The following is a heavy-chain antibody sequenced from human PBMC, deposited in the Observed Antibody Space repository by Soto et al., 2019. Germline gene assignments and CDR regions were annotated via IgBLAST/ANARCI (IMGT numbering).Heavy chain of an antibody. V-gene: IGHV5-51*01. D-gene: IGHD2-2*01. CDR1: GYTFRDYD. CDR2: IYPGDSDT. J-gene: IGHJ6*02. Sequence: KVSCKASGYTFRDYDINWVRQATGQGLEWMGIIYPGDSDTRYSPSFQGQVTISADKSISTAYLQWSSLKASDTAMYYCARLKVPAHLYGMDVWGQGTTVTVSS. CDR3: ARLKVPAHLYGMDV.